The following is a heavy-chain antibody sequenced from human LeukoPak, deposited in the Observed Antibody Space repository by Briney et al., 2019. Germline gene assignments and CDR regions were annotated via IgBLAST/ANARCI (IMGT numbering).Heavy chain of an antibody. J-gene: IGHJ4*02. CDR1: GGSIGSYY. D-gene: IGHD6-13*01. CDR3: ARAWIAAAGPIDY. Sequence: SETLSLTCTVSGGSIGSYYWSWIRQPPGKGLGWIGYIYYSGSTNYNPSLKSRVTISVDTSKNQFSLKLSSVTAADTAVYYCARAWIAAAGPIDYWGQGTLVTVSS. CDR2: IYYSGST. V-gene: IGHV4-59*01.